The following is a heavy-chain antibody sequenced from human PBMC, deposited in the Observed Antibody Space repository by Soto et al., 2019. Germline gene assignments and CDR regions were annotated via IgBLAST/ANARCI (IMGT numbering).Heavy chain of an antibody. J-gene: IGHJ6*02. D-gene: IGHD3-10*01. Sequence: QVQLVQSGAEVKEPGDSVRVSCEASGYTFTVYYIHWVRQAPGQGLEWMGWINPKFGDTTYAQDFQGRVSMTRDMSISTVSMEVSRLTSDDTAIYYCARNLDYYYGPGSGNGHGFWGQGTTVTVFS. CDR3: ARNLDYYYGPGSGNGHGF. CDR1: GYTFTVYY. V-gene: IGHV1-2*02. CDR2: INPKFGDT.